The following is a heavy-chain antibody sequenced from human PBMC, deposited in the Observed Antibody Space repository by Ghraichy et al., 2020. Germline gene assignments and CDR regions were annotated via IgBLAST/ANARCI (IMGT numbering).Heavy chain of an antibody. Sequence: ASVKVSCKASGYTFTSYGISWVRQAPGQGLEWMGWISAYNGNTNYAQKLQGRVTMTTDTSTSTAYMELRSLRSDDTAVYYCARVPPLAMALYYFDYWGQGTLVTVSS. J-gene: IGHJ4*02. CDR2: ISAYNGNT. V-gene: IGHV1-18*01. CDR1: GYTFTSYG. D-gene: IGHD5-18*01. CDR3: ARVPPLAMALYYFDY.